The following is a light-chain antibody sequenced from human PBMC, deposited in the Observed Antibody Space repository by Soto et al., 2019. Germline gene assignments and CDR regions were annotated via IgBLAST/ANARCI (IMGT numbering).Light chain of an antibody. Sequence: QSVLTQPPSASETPGQTVSISCSGSNSNIASNTVNWYQHLPGTAPKLLIYYNNQRPSGVPDRSSGSKSGTSASLAISGLQSEDESDYYCAAWDDTLKRYVFGTGTKATVL. CDR1: NSNIASNT. CDR2: YNN. CDR3: AAWDDTLKRYV. J-gene: IGLJ1*01. V-gene: IGLV1-44*01.